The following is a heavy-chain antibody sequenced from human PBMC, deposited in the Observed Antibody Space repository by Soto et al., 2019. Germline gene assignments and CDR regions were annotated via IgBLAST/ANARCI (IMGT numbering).Heavy chain of an antibody. Sequence: PGGSLRLSCAASAFTFRNYGMSWVRQAPGKGLEWVANIKQDGSEKYYVDSVKGRFTISRDNAKSSLYLQINSLRAEDTAVYYCARVDCSSIGCYGDCSYYGMDVWGQGTTVTVSS. CDR3: ARVDCSSIGCYGDCSYYGMDV. D-gene: IGHD2-2*01. CDR2: IKQDGSEK. CDR1: AFTFRNYG. V-gene: IGHV3-7*05. J-gene: IGHJ6*02.